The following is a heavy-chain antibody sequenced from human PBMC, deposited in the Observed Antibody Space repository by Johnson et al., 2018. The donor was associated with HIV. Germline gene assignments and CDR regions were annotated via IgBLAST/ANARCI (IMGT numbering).Heavy chain of an antibody. CDR3: ARIDYSNYEEAFDI. CDR2: IYSGGST. V-gene: IGHV3-66*01. J-gene: IGHJ3*02. Sequence: VHLVESGGGLVQPGGSLRLSCAASGFTVSSNYMSWVRQAPGKGLEWVSVIYSGGSTYYADSVTGRFTISRDNSKNTLYLQMNSLRAEDTAVYYCARIDYSNYEEAFDIWGQGTMVTVSS. D-gene: IGHD4-11*01. CDR1: GFTVSSNY.